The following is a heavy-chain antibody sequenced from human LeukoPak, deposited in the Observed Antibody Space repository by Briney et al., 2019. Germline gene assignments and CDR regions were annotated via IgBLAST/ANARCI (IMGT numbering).Heavy chain of an antibody. CDR2: IYPGDSDT. D-gene: IGHD1-1*01. Sequence: GESLKISCKGSGYSITSYWTAWVRQMPGKGLEWMGIIYPGDSDTRYSPSFQGQVTISADQSISTAYLQWSSLKASDTAMYYCARLRRPTGTTISLYSDYWGQGTLVTVSS. CDR3: ARLRRPTGTTISLYSDY. CDR1: GYSITSYW. J-gene: IGHJ4*02. V-gene: IGHV5-51*01.